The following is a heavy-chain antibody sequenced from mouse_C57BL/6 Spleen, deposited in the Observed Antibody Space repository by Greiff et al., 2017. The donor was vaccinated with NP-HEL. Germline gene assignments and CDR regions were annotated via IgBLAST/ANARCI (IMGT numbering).Heavy chain of an antibody. Sequence: VQLQQSGPELVKPGASVKISCKASGYTFTDYYMNWVKQSHGKSLEWIGDINPNNGGTSYNQKFKGKATLTVDKSSSTAYLELRSLTSEDSAGYYCAREGYYGSSLAWFAYWGQGTLVTVSA. V-gene: IGHV1-26*01. CDR1: GYTFTDYY. J-gene: IGHJ3*01. CDR3: AREGYYGSSLAWFAY. D-gene: IGHD1-1*01. CDR2: INPNNGGT.